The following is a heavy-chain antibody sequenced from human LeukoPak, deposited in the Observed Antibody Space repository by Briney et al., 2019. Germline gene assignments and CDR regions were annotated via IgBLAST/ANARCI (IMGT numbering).Heavy chain of an antibody. CDR2: IDSEGSST. V-gene: IGHV3-74*01. J-gene: IGHJ4*01. CDR1: GFRFSGYW. Sequence: PGGSLRLSCAASGFRFSGYWMHWVRQAPGKGLVWVSHIDSEGSSTNYADSVKGRFTISRDNAKNTLYLQMNSLRAEDTTVYYCARALRLAVNLDYWGQGTLVTVSS. CDR3: ARALRLAVNLDY. D-gene: IGHD6-19*01.